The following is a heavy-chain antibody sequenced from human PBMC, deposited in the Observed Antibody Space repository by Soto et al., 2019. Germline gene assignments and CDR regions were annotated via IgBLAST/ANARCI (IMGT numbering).Heavy chain of an antibody. CDR1: GFTFSSYA. CDR3: AKDRVLTAIMGAFGY. D-gene: IGHD2-21*02. Sequence: VQLLESGGGLVQPGGSLRLSCAASGFTFSSYAMSWVRQAPGKGLEWVSGISGSGDSTYYADSVKGRFTISRDSSKNTLYLQMNSLRAEDTAVYYCAKDRVLTAIMGAFGYWGQGTLVTVSS. CDR2: ISGSGDST. J-gene: IGHJ4*02. V-gene: IGHV3-23*01.